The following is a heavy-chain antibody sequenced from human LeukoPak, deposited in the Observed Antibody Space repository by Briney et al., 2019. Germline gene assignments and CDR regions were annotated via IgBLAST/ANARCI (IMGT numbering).Heavy chain of an antibody. Sequence: PGRSLRLSCAASGFTLSSYGMHWVRQAPGKGLAWVAVIWYDGSNKYYADSVKGRFTISRDNSKNTLYLQMNSLRAEDTAVYYCAKYGSGSYPYYFDYWGQGTLVTVSS. D-gene: IGHD3-10*01. J-gene: IGHJ4*02. CDR1: GFTLSSYG. V-gene: IGHV3-33*06. CDR2: IWYDGSNK. CDR3: AKYGSGSYPYYFDY.